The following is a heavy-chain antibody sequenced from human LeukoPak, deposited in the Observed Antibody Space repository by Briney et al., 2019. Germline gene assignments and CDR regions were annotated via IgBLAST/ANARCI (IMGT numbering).Heavy chain of an antibody. Sequence: ASVKVSCKASGYTFTSYDINWVRQATGQGLEGMGWMNPNSGNTGYAQKFQGRVTMTRNTSISTAYMELRSLRSDDTAVYYCARESRSYDYVWGSYRYTDGGWFDPWGQGTLVTVSS. CDR1: GYTFTSYD. CDR2: MNPNSGNT. V-gene: IGHV1-8*02. CDR3: ARESRSYDYVWGSYRYTDGGWFDP. D-gene: IGHD3-16*02. J-gene: IGHJ5*02.